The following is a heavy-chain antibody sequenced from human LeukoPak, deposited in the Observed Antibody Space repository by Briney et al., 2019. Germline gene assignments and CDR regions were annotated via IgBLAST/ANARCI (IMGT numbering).Heavy chain of an antibody. D-gene: IGHD3-10*01. CDR3: ARGTSGFGAFDI. Sequence: SETLSLTCAVYGGFFSGYYWSWIRQHPGKGLEWVGYIHYSGISYSIPSLRSRITLSVDTSKNQFSLKLTSVTAADTAVYYCARGTSGFGAFDIWGQGTMVTVSS. CDR2: IHYSGIS. V-gene: IGHV4-31*11. CDR1: GGFFSGYY. J-gene: IGHJ3*02.